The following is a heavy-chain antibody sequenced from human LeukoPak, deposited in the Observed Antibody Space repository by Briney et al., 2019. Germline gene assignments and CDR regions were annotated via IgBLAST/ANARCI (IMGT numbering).Heavy chain of an antibody. V-gene: IGHV1-46*01. J-gene: IGHJ3*02. Sequence: ASVKVSCKASGYTFTSYYMYWVRQAPGQGLEWMGIINPSGGSTNYAQNFQGRVTMTRDTSASTVYMELSSLRSEDTAIYYCARIRDGYNDAYDIWGQGTVVTVPS. CDR2: INPSGGST. D-gene: IGHD5-24*01. CDR3: ARIRDGYNDAYDI. CDR1: GYTFTSYY.